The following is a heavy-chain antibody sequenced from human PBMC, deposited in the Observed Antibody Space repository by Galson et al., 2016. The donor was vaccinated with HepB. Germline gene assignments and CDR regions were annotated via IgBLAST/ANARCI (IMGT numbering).Heavy chain of an antibody. CDR3: ARGVAPWALGSLGFHMDV. D-gene: IGHD1-26*01. J-gene: IGHJ6*02. Sequence: SGDSVSSEDAAWNWIRQSPSRGLEWLGRTYYRSKWCNEYAVSVQSRITINPDTSKNQFSLQLNSVTLKDTAVYYCARGVAPWALGSLGFHMDVWGQGTTVTVSS. V-gene: IGHV6-1*01. CDR2: TYYRSKWCN. CDR1: GDSVSSEDAA.